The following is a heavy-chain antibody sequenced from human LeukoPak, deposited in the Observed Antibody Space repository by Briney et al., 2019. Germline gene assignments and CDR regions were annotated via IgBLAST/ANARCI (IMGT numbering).Heavy chain of an antibody. CDR1: GGSISSYY. V-gene: IGHV4-59*01. Sequence: SETLSLTCTVSGGSISSYYWSWIRQPPGKGLEWIGYIYYSGGTNYNPSLKSRVTISVDTSKNQFSLKLSSVTAADTAVYYCARETTTVTTSYFDYWGQGTLVTVSS. CDR3: ARETTTVTTSYFDY. J-gene: IGHJ4*02. D-gene: IGHD4-11*01. CDR2: IYYSGGT.